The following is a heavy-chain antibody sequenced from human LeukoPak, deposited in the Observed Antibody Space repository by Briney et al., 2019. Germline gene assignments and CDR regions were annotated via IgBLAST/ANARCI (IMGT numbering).Heavy chain of an antibody. D-gene: IGHD5-12*01. V-gene: IGHV1-69*13. Sequence: SVKVSCKASGGTSSSYAISWVRQAPGQGLEWMGGIIPIFGTANYAQKFQGRVTITADESTSTAYMELSSLRSEDTAVYYCARAPVDMVWFDPWGQGTLVTVSS. CDR3: ARAPVDMVWFDP. J-gene: IGHJ5*02. CDR2: IIPIFGTA. CDR1: GGTSSSYA.